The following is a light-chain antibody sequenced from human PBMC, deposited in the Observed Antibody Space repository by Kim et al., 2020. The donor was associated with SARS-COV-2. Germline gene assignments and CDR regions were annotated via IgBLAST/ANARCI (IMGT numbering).Light chain of an antibody. CDR3: SSYTSSSTYV. V-gene: IGLV2-14*01. J-gene: IGLJ1*01. CDR2: DVS. Sequence: QSALPPPASVSGSPGQSITISCTGTSSDVGGYNYVSWYQQHPGKAPKVMIYDVSKRPSGVSNRFSGSKSGNTASLTISGLQAEDEADYYCSSYTSSSTYVFGTGTKSPS. CDR1: SSDVGGYNY.